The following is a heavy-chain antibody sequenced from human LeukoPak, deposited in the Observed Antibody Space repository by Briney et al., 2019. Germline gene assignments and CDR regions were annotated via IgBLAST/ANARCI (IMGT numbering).Heavy chain of an antibody. D-gene: IGHD2-15*01. V-gene: IGHV3-23*01. Sequence: PGGSLRLSCAASGFTFSNYGVTWVRQAPGKGLEWVSTIVGRNGDTYYTDSVKGRFTISRDISKNTVYLQMSSLRGDDTAVYYCAKMASGGSCYQSDNWGQGTLVTVSS. J-gene: IGHJ4*02. CDR3: AKMASGGSCYQSDN. CDR1: GFTFSNYG. CDR2: IVGRNGDT.